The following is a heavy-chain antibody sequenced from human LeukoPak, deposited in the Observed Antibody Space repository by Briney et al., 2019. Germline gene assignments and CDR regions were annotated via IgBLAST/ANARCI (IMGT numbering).Heavy chain of an antibody. J-gene: IGHJ4*02. CDR3: AKHLRGYCSSTSCYRPFDY. V-gene: IGHV3-23*01. CDR2: ISGSGGST. Sequence: GGSLRLSCAASGFTFSSYAMSWVRQAPGKGLEWVSAISGSGGSTYYADSVKGRFTISRDNSKNTLYLQMNSLRAEDTAVHYCAKHLRGYCSSTSCYRPFDYWGQGTLVTVSS. D-gene: IGHD2-2*02. CDR1: GFTFSSYA.